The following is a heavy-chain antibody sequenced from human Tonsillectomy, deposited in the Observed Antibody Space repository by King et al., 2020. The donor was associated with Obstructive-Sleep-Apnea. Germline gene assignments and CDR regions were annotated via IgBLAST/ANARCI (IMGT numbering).Heavy chain of an antibody. CDR1: GGTFSSYA. CDR3: ASCGGYCSSTSWELDY. CDR2: IIPILGTA. J-gene: IGHJ4*02. V-gene: IGHV1-69*01. D-gene: IGHD2-2*01. Sequence: QLVQSGAEVKKPGSSVKVSCKASGGTFSSYAISWVRQAPGQGLEWMGGIIPILGTANYAQKFQGRVTITADESTSTAYMELSSLRSEDTAVYYCASCGGYCSSTSWELDYWGQGTLVTVSS.